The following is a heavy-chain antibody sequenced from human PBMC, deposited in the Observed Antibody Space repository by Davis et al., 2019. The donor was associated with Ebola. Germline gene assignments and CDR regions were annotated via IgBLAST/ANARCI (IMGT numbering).Heavy chain of an antibody. Sequence: GGSLRLSCAASGFTFYRYEMNWVRQAPGKGLELVSYISGSATSTFYADSVKGRFTISRDNARYTLYLQMDSLGIEDTAIYYCARDAFSLSRYDTEDHWGQGTLITVSS. D-gene: IGHD3-9*01. V-gene: IGHV3-48*03. CDR2: ISGSATST. CDR1: GFTFYRYE. CDR3: ARDAFSLSRYDTEDH. J-gene: IGHJ4*02.